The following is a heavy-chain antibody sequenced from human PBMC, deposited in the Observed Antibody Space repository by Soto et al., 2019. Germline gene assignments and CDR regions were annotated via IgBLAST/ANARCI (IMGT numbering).Heavy chain of an antibody. CDR1: GFTFINAW. V-gene: IGHV3-15*01. Sequence: AGGSLRLSCAASGFTFINAWMSWVRHAPGKGLEWVSRIKGEADGGTTDYTAPVKGRITISRDHSKDTLYLHMNSLKTEDTAVYYCTTGLSNGYYNFDYWGQGTPVTVSS. CDR3: TTGLSNGYYNFDY. J-gene: IGHJ4*02. CDR2: IKGEADGGTT. D-gene: IGHD3-22*01.